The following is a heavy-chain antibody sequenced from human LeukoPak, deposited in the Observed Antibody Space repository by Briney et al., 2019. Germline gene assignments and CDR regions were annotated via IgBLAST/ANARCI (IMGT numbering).Heavy chain of an antibody. D-gene: IGHD6-19*01. V-gene: IGHV4-39*01. CDR2: IYYSGST. CDR3: ARLRTIAVAVVY. CDR1: GGSISSSSYY. J-gene: IGHJ4*02. Sequence: SETLSLTCTVSGGSISSSSYYWGWVRQPPGTGLEWIGSIYYSGSTYYNPSLKSRVTISVDTSKNQFSLKLSSVTAADTAVYYCARLRTIAVAVVYWGQGTLVTVSS.